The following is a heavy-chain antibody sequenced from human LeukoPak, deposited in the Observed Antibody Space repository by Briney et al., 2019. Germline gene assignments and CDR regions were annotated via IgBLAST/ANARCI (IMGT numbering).Heavy chain of an antibody. J-gene: IGHJ4*02. CDR1: GFTFSSYS. CDR3: ARDTLNGPFVISLDY. D-gene: IGHD3-9*01. Sequence: GGSLRLSCAASGFTFSSYSMNWVRQAPGKGLEWVSHITSDGHVETYVDSVRGRFTMSRDNAKDLLFLQMNGLRAEDTAVYYCARDTLNGPFVISLDYWGQGALVTVSS. V-gene: IGHV3-48*04. CDR2: ITSDGHVE.